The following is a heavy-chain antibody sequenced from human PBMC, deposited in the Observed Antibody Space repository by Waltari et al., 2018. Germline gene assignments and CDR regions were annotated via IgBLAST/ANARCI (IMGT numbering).Heavy chain of an antibody. V-gene: IGHV4-38-2*01. J-gene: IGHJ5*02. CDR2: IYHDGTT. D-gene: IGHD2-8*02. CDR1: GYAINSGFY. CDR3: TRQTLGYCTSAACRRLEA. Sequence: QVQLQESGPRLVKPSETLSLTCDVSGYAINSGFYLGWFRQAPEKGLEWIATIYHDGTTFYNPSLTSRVTTSMDTSKNQISLKLKSVTAADTAVYYCTRQTLGYCTSAACRRLEAWGQGTLVTVSS.